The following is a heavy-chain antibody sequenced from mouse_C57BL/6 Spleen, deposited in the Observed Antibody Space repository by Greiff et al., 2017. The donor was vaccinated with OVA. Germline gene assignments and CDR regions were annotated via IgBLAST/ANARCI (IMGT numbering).Heavy chain of an antibody. CDR1: GYTFTSYW. V-gene: IGHV1-55*01. CDR2: IYPGSGST. D-gene: IGHD2-2*01. Sequence: QVHVKQPGAELVKPGASVKMSCKASGYTFTSYWITWVKQRPGQGLEWIGDIYPGSGSTNYNEKFKSKATLTVDTSSSTAYMQLSSLTSEDSAVYYGSTMVTDYAMDYWGQGTSVTVSS. CDR3: STMVTDYAMDY. J-gene: IGHJ4*01.